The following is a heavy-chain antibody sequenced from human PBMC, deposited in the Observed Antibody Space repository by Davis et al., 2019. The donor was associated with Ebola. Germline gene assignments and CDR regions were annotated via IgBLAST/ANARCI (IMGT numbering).Heavy chain of an antibody. J-gene: IGHJ4*02. CDR3: AGSPRIVGATNFDY. D-gene: IGHD1-26*01. CDR1: GGSISSYY. CDR2: IYYSGST. Sequence: PSETLSLTCTVSGGSISSYYWSWIRQPPGKGLEWIGYIYYSGSTNYNPSLKSRVTISVDTSKNQFSLKLSSVTAADTAVYYCAGSPRIVGATNFDYWGQGTLVTVSS. V-gene: IGHV4-59*01.